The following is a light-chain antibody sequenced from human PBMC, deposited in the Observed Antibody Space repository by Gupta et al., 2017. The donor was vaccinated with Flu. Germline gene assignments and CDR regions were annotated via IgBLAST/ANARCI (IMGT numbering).Light chain of an antibody. CDR1: SSDVGGYKY. Sequence: TSSDVGGYKYVSGYQQYPGKAPKLMIYEVSKRPSGVPDRFSGSKSGNTASLTVSGLQAEDEAGYYCSSYAGGNNWVFGGGTKLTVL. CDR3: SSYAGGNNWV. V-gene: IGLV2-8*01. CDR2: EVS. J-gene: IGLJ3*02.